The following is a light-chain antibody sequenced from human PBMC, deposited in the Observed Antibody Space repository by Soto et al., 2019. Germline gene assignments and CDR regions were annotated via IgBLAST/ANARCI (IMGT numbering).Light chain of an antibody. J-gene: IGKJ1*01. Sequence: QSPTTLSDSTGTGANISCRASQVIGDTLAWYQHKPGQTPRLLIYDTSTRATGVPTRFSGSGSGTDFTLTISRLEPEYFAVYYCQQYGSSGTSGQLTKVDI. CDR1: QVIGDT. CDR2: DTS. V-gene: IGKV3-20*01. CDR3: QQYGSSGT.